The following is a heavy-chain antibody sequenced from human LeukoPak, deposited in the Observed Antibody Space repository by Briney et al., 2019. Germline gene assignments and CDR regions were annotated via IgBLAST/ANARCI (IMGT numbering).Heavy chain of an antibody. J-gene: IGHJ6*02. CDR2: ISAYNGNT. D-gene: IGHD2-2*02. Sequence: ASVKVSCKASGYTFTSYGISWVRQAPGQGLEWMGWISAYNGNTSYAQKLQGRVTITTDTSTSTAYMELRSLRSDDTAVYYCARDWYCSSTSCYRSRYYYGMDVWGQETTVTVSS. CDR3: ARDWYCSSTSCYRSRYYYGMDV. CDR1: GYTFTSYG. V-gene: IGHV1-18*01.